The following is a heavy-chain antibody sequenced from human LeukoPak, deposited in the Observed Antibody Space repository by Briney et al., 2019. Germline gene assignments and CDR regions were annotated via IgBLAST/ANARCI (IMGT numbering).Heavy chain of an antibody. J-gene: IGHJ5*02. Sequence: SETLSLTCTVSGASISSHFWSWVRHPPGKGLEWIGYIHHSGSTNYRPSLKSRVTISIDTSKKQFSLKLRSVNAADTAVYYCARTGDYSRTTGGWFDPWGQGTLVTVSS. CDR3: ARTGDYSRTTGGWFDP. CDR2: IHHSGST. V-gene: IGHV4-59*11. CDR1: GASISSHF. D-gene: IGHD4-11*01.